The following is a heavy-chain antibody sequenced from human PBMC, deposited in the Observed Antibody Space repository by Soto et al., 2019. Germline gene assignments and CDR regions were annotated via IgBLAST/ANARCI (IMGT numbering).Heavy chain of an antibody. CDR1: GFMFSAYW. D-gene: IGHD5-18*01. Sequence: PGGSLRLSCAVSGFMFSAYWMSWVRQAPGKGLEWVANIHGDGGKIYYVDSVKGRFTISRDNAKRSLYLQMKSLRAEDTAVYYCARGFYGGYTYGPGDYWGQGALVTVSS. J-gene: IGHJ4*02. CDR3: ARGFYGGYTYGPGDY. V-gene: IGHV3-7*01. CDR2: IHGDGGKI.